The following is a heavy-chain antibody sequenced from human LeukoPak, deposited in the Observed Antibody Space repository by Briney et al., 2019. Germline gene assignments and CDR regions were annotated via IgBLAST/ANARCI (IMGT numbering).Heavy chain of an antibody. J-gene: IGHJ4*02. Sequence: ASVKVSCKASGYTFTSYYMHWVRQAPGQGLEWMGRINPNSGGTNYAQKFQGRVTMTRDTSISTAYMELSRLRSDDTAVYYCARDLAGPYYYDSSGVDYWGQGTLVTVSS. CDR3: ARDLAGPYYYDSSGVDY. V-gene: IGHV1-2*06. CDR1: GYTFTSYY. D-gene: IGHD3-22*01. CDR2: INPNSGGT.